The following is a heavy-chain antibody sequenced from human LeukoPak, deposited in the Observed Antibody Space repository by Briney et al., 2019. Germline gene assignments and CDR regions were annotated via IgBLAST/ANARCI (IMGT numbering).Heavy chain of an antibody. CDR2: INPNSGGT. Sequence: ASVKVSCKASGYTFTGYYMDWVRQAPGQGLEWMGWINPNSGGTNYAQKFQGRVTMTRDTSISTAYMELSRLRSDDTAVYYCARVRKVAVAAWGHNWFDPWGQGTLVTVSS. CDR1: GYTFTGYY. D-gene: IGHD6-19*01. V-gene: IGHV1-2*02. CDR3: ARVRKVAVAAWGHNWFDP. J-gene: IGHJ5*02.